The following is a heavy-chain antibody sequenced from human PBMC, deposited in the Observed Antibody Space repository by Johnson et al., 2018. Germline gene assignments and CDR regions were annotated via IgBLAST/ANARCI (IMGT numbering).Heavy chain of an antibody. CDR1: GFTFSNAW. CDR2: IKSTTDGGTT. J-gene: IGHJ1*01. Sequence: VQLVESGGGLVKAGGSRRLSCAASGFTFSNAWMSWVRQAPGKGLEWVGRIKSTTDGGTTDYAAPVKGRFTIARDNAKNSLYLQMNSRRAEDTAVDYCARSQAVQHWGQGTLVTVSS. D-gene: IGHD5-24*01. CDR3: ARSQAVQH. V-gene: IGHV3-15*01.